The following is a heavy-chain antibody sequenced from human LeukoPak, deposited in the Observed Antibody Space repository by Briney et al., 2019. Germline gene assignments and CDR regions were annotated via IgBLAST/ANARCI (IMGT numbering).Heavy chain of an antibody. CDR1: EFTFNRYW. D-gene: IGHD3-10*01. Sequence: HSGGSLRPSCAASEFTFNRYWMSWVRQAPGKGLQWVANIKQHGSEAHYVDSVKGRFTISRDNAKNSLSLQMNSLNVDDTGVYFCTRDALFGSGRTHLDFWSQGTLVSVSS. J-gene: IGHJ4*02. V-gene: IGHV3-7*04. CDR2: IKQHGSEA. CDR3: TRDALFGSGRTHLDF.